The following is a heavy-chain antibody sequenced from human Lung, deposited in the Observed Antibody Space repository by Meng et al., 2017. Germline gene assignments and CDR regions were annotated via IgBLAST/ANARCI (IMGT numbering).Heavy chain of an antibody. J-gene: IGHJ4*02. V-gene: IGHV4-34*01. D-gene: IGHD4-11*01. CDR1: GGSFSDYY. CDR3: ARGPTTMAHDFDY. CDR2: INHSGST. Sequence: QVQLQQWGGGLLKPSETLSLTCVVSGGSFSDYYWSWIRQPPGKGLEWIGEINHSGSTNYNPSLESRATISVDTSQNNLSLKLSSVTAADSAVYYCARGPTTMAHDFDYWGQGTLVTASS.